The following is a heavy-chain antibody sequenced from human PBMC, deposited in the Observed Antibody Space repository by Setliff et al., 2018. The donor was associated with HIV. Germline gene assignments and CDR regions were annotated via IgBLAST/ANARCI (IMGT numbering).Heavy chain of an antibody. V-gene: IGHV3-15*01. CDR3: TTDPESGYDGLRTDPEPYYFDY. Sequence: PGGSLRLSCAASGFTFSNAWLSWVRQAPGKGLEWVGRIKSKTDGGTTDYAAPVKGRFTISRDDSKNTLYLQMNSLKTEDTAVYYCTTDPESGYDGLRTDPEPYYFDYWGQGTLVTVSS. CDR1: GFTFSNAW. J-gene: IGHJ4*02. D-gene: IGHD5-12*01. CDR2: IKSKTDGGTT.